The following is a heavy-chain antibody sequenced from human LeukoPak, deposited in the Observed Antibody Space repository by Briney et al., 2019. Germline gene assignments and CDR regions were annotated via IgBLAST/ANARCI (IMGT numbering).Heavy chain of an antibody. CDR1: GGSISSFY. J-gene: IGHJ4*02. CDR3: ARVVRGGVFDY. CDR2: IYSSGNT. D-gene: IGHD3-10*02. Sequence: PSETLSLTCSVSGGSISSFYWNWIRQPPGKGLEWIGDIYSSGNTNYSPSLQSRVTISVDTSKNQFSLQLSSVTAADTAVYYCARVVRGGVFDYWGQGALVTVSS. V-gene: IGHV4-4*09.